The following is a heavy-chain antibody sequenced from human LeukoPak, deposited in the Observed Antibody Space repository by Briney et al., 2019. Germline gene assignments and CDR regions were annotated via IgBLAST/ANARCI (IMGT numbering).Heavy chain of an antibody. V-gene: IGHV4-34*01. CDR1: GGSFSGYY. Sequence: SETLSLTCAAYGGSFSGYYWSWIRQPPGKGLEWIGEINHSGNTNYSPSLKNRVTMSLDTSKNHFSLKLTSVTAADTAVYYCARNGWYSLDYWGQGTLVTVSS. D-gene: IGHD6-19*01. CDR2: INHSGNT. CDR3: ARNGWYSLDY. J-gene: IGHJ4*02.